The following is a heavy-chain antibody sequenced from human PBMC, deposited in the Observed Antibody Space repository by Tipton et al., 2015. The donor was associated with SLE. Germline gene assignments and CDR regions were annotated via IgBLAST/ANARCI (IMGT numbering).Heavy chain of an antibody. CDR2: IYYTGST. D-gene: IGHD6-13*01. J-gene: IGHJ4*02. V-gene: IGHV4-39*01. CDR1: GGSISSTSYY. Sequence: TLSLTYTVSGGSISSTSYYWGWIRQPPGKGLEWIGSIYYTGSTYYSPSLKSRVTMSVDTSKNQFSLKLSSVTAADTAVYYCARHVSSSWFFDYWGQGTLVTVSS. CDR3: ARHVSSSWFFDY.